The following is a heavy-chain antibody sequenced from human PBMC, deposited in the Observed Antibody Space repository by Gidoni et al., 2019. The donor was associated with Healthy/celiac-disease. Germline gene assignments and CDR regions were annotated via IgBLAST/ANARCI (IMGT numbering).Heavy chain of an antibody. CDR3: AKDLRWNYLFDY. D-gene: IGHD1-7*01. J-gene: IGHJ4*02. Sequence: EVQLLESGGGLVQPGGSLRLSCAASGFPFSSYAMSWVRQAPGKGLEWVSAISGSGGSTYYADSVKGRFTISRDNSKNTLYLQMNSLRAEDTAVYYCAKDLRWNYLFDYWGQGTLVTVSS. CDR2: ISGSGGST. V-gene: IGHV3-23*01. CDR1: GFPFSSYA.